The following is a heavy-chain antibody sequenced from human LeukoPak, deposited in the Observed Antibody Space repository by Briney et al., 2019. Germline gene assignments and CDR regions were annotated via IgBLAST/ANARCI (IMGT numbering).Heavy chain of an antibody. V-gene: IGHV4-34*01. CDR3: ARLSPLQQSPSYYYGMDV. D-gene: IGHD4-11*01. Sequence: SETLSLTCAVYGGSFSGYYWSWIRQPPGKGLEWIGEINHSGSTNYNPSLKSRVTISVDTSKNQFSLKLSSVTAADTAVYYCARLSPLQQSPSYYYGMDVWGQGTTVTVSS. CDR1: GGSFSGYY. J-gene: IGHJ6*02. CDR2: INHSGST.